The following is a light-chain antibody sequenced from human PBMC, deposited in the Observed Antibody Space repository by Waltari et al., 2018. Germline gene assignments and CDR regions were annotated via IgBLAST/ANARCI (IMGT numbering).Light chain of an antibody. CDR2: KAS. CDR3: QQYKSDAPNT. V-gene: IGKV1-5*03. Sequence: DIRMTQSPSPLSASLGDKVTITCRASQSISRWLAWYQKKPGKAPKLRIYKASTLESGVPSRFGGRGSGAEFTLTISSLQPDDFATYYCQQYKSDAPNTFGQGTKLEIK. CDR1: QSISRW. J-gene: IGKJ2*01.